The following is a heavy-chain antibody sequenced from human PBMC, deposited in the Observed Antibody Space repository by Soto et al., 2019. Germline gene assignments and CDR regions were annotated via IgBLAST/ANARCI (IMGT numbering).Heavy chain of an antibody. J-gene: IGHJ5*02. Sequence: RLSCATSGLIFSNYGMHWVRQAPGKGLEWVALISHDGRNKYYADSVQGRFTISRDNSKNTLYLQMNSLRPEDTALYYCARDRPVKARSGSLSSWGQGTLVTVSS. D-gene: IGHD1-26*01. CDR2: ISHDGRNK. CDR3: ARDRPVKARSGSLSS. V-gene: IGHV3-30*03. CDR1: GLIFSNYG.